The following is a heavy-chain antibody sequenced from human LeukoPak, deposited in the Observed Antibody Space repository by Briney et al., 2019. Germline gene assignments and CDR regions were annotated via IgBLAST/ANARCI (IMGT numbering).Heavy chain of an antibody. J-gene: IGHJ6*02. V-gene: IGHV4-61*08. D-gene: IGHD2-8*01. CDR2: IYYSGST. Sequence: SETLSLTCAVSGGSISSGGYSWSWIRQPPGKGLEWIGYIYYSGSTNYNPSLKSRVTISVDTSKNQFSLKLSSVTAADTAVYYCARKANDYYGMDVWGQGTTVTVSS. CDR1: GGSISSGGYS. CDR3: ARKANDYYGMDV.